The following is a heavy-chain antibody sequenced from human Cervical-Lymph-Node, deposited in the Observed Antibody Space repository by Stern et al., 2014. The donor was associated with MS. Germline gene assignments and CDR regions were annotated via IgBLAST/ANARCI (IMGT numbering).Heavy chain of an antibody. V-gene: IGHV1-69*14. Sequence: QVQLVQSGAEVKKPGSSVNVSCKASGGTFTSFSINWVRQVPGQSLEWMGGMIPIFGKPNLAQTFQGRVTITADSSTSTVYMALNSLRSDDTAVYYCVLPSKVTTAAFDVWGRGTMVTVSS. CDR2: MIPIFGKP. CDR1: GGTFTSFS. CDR3: VLPSKVTTAAFDV. J-gene: IGHJ3*01. D-gene: IGHD4-17*01.